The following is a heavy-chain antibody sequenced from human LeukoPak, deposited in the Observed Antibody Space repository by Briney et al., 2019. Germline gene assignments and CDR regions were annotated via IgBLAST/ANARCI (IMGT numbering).Heavy chain of an antibody. CDR1: GYTFTGHY. J-gene: IGHJ4*02. D-gene: IGHD6-19*01. CDR2: INPNSGGT. V-gene: IGHV1-2*02. CDR3: ARDYTGSGWLDY. Sequence: APVKVSCKASGYTFTGHYMHWVRQAPGQGLEWMGWINPNSGGTNYAQKFQGRVTMTRDTSISTVYMELSRLRSDDTAVYYCARDYTGSGWLDYWGQGALVTVSS.